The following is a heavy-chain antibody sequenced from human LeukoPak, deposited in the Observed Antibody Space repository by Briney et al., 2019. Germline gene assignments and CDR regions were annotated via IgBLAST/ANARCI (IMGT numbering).Heavy chain of an antibody. CDR3: ARLIPHGRITMVRANNWFDP. V-gene: IGHV1-46*01. Sequence: ASVKVSCKASGYTFTSYYMHWVRQAPGQGLEWMGIINPSGGSTSYAQKFQGRVTISVDTSKNQFSLKLSSVTAADTAVYYCARLIPHGRITMVRANNWFDPWGQGTLVTVSS. CDR2: INPSGGST. D-gene: IGHD3-10*01. J-gene: IGHJ5*02. CDR1: GYTFTSYY.